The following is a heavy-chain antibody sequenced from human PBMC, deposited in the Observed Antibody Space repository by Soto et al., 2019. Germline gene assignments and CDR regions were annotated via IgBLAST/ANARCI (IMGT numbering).Heavy chain of an antibody. V-gene: IGHV4-34*01. J-gene: IGHJ4*02. D-gene: IGHD6-13*01. CDR1: GGSFSGYY. Sequence: SETLSLTCAVYGGSFSGYYWSWIRQPPGKGLEWIGEINHSGSTNYNPSLKSRVTMSVDTSKTQFSLKLSSVTAADTAVYYCARWVAATGINFDSWGQGTLVTVS. CDR2: INHSGST. CDR3: ARWVAATGINFDS.